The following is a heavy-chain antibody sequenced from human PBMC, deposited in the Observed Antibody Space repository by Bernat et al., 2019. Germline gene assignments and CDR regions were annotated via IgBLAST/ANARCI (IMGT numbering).Heavy chain of an antibody. CDR2: ISGSGGST. V-gene: IGHV3-23*01. Sequence: EVQLLESGGGLVQPGGSLRLSCAASGFTFSSYAMSWVRQAPGKGLEWVSAISGSGGSTYYADSGKGRFTISRNNSKNTLYLQMNSLRDEDTAVYYCAKDQATYYDYIWGSSTDAFDIWGQGTMVTVSS. J-gene: IGHJ3*02. CDR3: AKDQATYYDYIWGSSTDAFDI. CDR1: GFTFSSYA. D-gene: IGHD3-16*01.